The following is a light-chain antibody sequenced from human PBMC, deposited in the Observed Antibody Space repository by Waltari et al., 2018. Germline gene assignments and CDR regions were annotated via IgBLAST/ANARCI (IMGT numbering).Light chain of an antibody. V-gene: IGKV1-39*01. CDR3: QQSDTMPMYT. CDR2: VGF. J-gene: IGKJ2*01. CDR1: QDISNN. Sequence: DIQMTQSPSSLSASVGDRVTITCPAIQDISNNLNWFQQKPGKAPDLLIFVGFTLQSGVPSRFSGSGSGTEFTLTISSLQPEDSANYYCQQSDTMPMYTFGQGTKLEIK.